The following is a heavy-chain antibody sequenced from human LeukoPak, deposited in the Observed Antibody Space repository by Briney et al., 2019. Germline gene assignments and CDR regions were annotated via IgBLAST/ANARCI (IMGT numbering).Heavy chain of an antibody. CDR3: ARDADYDLYYYGMDV. V-gene: IGHV3-21*01. CDR1: GFTFSSYS. D-gene: IGHD3-3*01. CDR2: ISSSSSYI. J-gene: IGHJ6*02. Sequence: GGSLRLSCAASGFTFSSYSMNWVRQAPGTGLEWVSSISSSSSYIYYADSVKGRFTISRDNAKNSLYLQMNSLRAEDTAVYYCARDADYDLYYYGMDVWGQGTTVTVSS.